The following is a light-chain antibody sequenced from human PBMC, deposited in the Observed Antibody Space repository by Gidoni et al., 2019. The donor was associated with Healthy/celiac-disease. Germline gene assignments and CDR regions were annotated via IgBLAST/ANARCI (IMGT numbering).Light chain of an antibody. CDR3: QQRSNWPPIT. CDR2: DAS. V-gene: IGKV3-11*01. Sequence: EIVLTQSPATLSLSPGERATLSCRASQSVSSYLAWYQQKPGQAPRLLIYDASNRATGIPARFSGSGSGTDFTLTISSLEPEEFAVYYCQQRSNWPPITFXQXTRLEIK. J-gene: IGKJ5*01. CDR1: QSVSSY.